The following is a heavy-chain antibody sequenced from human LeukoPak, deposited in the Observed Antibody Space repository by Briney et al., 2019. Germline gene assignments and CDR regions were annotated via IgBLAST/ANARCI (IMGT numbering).Heavy chain of an antibody. CDR1: GGSISSSSYY. CDR3: ARVRPDPDLLLEWLPHRGGFDY. V-gene: IGHV4-39*07. Sequence: PSETLSLTCTVSGGSISSSSYYWGWIRQPPGKGLEWIGEINHSGSTNYNPSLKSRVTISVDTSKNQFSLKLSSVTAADTAVYYCARVRPDPDLLLEWLPHRGGFDYWGQGTLVTVSS. J-gene: IGHJ4*02. D-gene: IGHD3-3*01. CDR2: INHSGST.